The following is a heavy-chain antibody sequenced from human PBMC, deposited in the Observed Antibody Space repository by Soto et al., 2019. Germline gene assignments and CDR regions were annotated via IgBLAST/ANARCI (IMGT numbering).Heavy chain of an antibody. CDR1: CGSITSSY. J-gene: IGHJ6*02. CDR3: ARGRGPVFYYGLDV. V-gene: IGHV4-59*01. CDR2: IYYTGISGYTPST. Sequence: SETLSLTCTVSCGSITSSYWSWIRRPPGKGLEWIAYIYYTGISGYTPSTSYNPSLKSRVTMSVDTSKSQFSLKLTSVTAADTAVFFCARGRGPVFYYGLDVWGQGITVTVSS. D-gene: IGHD3-16*01.